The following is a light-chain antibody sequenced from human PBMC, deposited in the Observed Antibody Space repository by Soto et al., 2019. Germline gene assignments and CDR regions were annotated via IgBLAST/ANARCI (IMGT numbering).Light chain of an antibody. CDR2: KAS. CDR3: QQYYSYPLT. J-gene: IGKJ4*01. Sequence: AIRITQSPSSFSASTGDRVTITCRASQGISSYLAWYQQKPGKAPKLLIYKASTLKNGVPSRFSGSGSGTDFTLTSSCLQSEDFATYYCQQYYSYPLTFGGGTKVDI. CDR1: QGISSY. V-gene: IGKV1-8*01.